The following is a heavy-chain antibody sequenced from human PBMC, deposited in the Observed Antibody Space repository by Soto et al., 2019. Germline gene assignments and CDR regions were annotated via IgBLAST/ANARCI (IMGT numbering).Heavy chain of an antibody. V-gene: IGHV4-4*02. CDR2: IYHAGST. Sequence: QVQLQESGPRLVKPSGTLSLTCTVSGGSITNSNWWSWVRLPPAKGLEWLGDIYHAGSTKYNPSLARRVTMSVDTSNNQFALTLTSVTAADTAVYFCARGPPIVGNTTPLDSWGQGTLVTVS. CDR3: ARGPPIVGNTTPLDS. J-gene: IGHJ4*02. D-gene: IGHD1-26*01. CDR1: GGSITNSNW.